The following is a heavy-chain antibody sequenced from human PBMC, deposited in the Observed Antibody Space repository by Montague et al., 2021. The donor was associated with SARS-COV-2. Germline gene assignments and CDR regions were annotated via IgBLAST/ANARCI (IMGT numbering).Heavy chain of an antibody. CDR3: ARGLHQGPIGLPPGTPLQEHP. Sequence: SETLSLTCAVYGVSFNDYYWTWVRQPPGKGLEWIGEITHSGGIKYNPSLQNRVSMSVDKSKNQFSLKLTSVTVADAATYYCARGLHQGPIGLPPGTPLQEHPWG. CDR2: ITHSGGI. CDR1: GVSFNDYY. J-gene: IGHJ5*02. V-gene: IGHV4-34*01.